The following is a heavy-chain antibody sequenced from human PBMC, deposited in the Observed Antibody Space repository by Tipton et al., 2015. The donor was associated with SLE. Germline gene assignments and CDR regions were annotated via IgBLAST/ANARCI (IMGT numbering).Heavy chain of an antibody. D-gene: IGHD6-19*01. CDR1: GGSISSSYY. J-gene: IGHJ3*02. Sequence: LRLSCAVSGGSISSSYYWSWIRQPPGKGLEWIGYIYYSGSTNYNPSLKSRVTISVDTSKNQFSLKLSSVTAADTAVYYCARVSGWYQYAFDIWGQGTMVTVSS. CDR3: ARVSGWYQYAFDI. CDR2: IYYSGST. V-gene: IGHV4-59*12.